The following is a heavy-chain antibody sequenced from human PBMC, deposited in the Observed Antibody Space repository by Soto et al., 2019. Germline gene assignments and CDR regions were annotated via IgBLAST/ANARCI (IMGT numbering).Heavy chain of an antibody. CDR1: GGAFSGYY. J-gene: IGHJ4*02. D-gene: IGHD4-17*01. Sequence: ASETLSLPCAVYGGAFSGYYWGWIRQPPGKGLEWIGEINHSGSTNYNPSLKSRVTISVDTSKNQFSLKLSSVTAADTAVYYCARGRATVTGDFDYWGQGTLVTVSS. CDR2: INHSGST. V-gene: IGHV4-34*01. CDR3: ARGRATVTGDFDY.